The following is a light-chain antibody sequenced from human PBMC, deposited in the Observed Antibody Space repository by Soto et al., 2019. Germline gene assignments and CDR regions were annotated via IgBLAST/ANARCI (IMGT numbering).Light chain of an antibody. J-gene: IGKJ5*01. CDR2: DAS. V-gene: IGKV3-15*01. CDR1: ESVGSN. CDR3: QQYGSSPGT. Sequence: EIVMTQSPVTLSVSPGERATLSCRASESVGSNLAWYQQKPGQPPRLLIYDASMRETGVPPRFSGSGSGTEFTLTISNLQSEDFAIYFCQQYGSSPGTFGQGTRLEIK.